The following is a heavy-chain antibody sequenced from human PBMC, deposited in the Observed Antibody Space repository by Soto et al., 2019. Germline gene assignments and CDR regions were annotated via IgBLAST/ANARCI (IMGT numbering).Heavy chain of an antibody. CDR1: GFTFSSYG. D-gene: IGHD3-22*01. J-gene: IGHJ3*02. Sequence: RLSCAASGFTFSSYGMHWVRQAPGTGLEWVAVIWYDGSNKYYADSVKGRFTISRDNSKNTLYLQMNSLRAEDTAVYYCARDFPGDDYYDSSGYFGDSGIGAFDIWGQGTMVTVSS. CDR3: ARDFPGDDYYDSSGYFGDSGIGAFDI. V-gene: IGHV3-33*01. CDR2: IWYDGSNK.